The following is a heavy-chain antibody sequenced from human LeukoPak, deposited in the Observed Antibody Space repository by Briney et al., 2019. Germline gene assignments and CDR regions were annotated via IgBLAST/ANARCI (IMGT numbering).Heavy chain of an antibody. CDR2: INPNTGGT. CDR1: GYIFATYY. Sequence: ASLKVSCKTSGYIFATYYIHWVRQAPGQGLEWMGWINPNTGGTNYAQRFQGRVTMTRDTSISTAYMEMSGLRSDDTAVYYCARSPKDQYQLSNNWFDPWGQGTLVTVCS. D-gene: IGHD2-2*01. CDR3: ARSPKDQYQLSNNWFDP. J-gene: IGHJ5*02. V-gene: IGHV1-2*02.